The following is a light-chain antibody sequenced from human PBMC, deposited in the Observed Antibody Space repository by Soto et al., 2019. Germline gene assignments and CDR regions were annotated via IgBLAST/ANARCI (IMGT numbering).Light chain of an antibody. CDR3: QQYASAPLT. V-gene: IGKV3-20*01. CDR2: DAS. J-gene: IGKJ1*01. CDR1: LTVTSTY. Sequence: IVLTPSPDPLSLSPGERATLSCRASLTVTSTYLAWYQQKAGQAPRLVIYDASTRATGIPDRFSASGSGTDFTLTISRLEPEDFAVYFCQQYASAPLTFGQGTKVELK.